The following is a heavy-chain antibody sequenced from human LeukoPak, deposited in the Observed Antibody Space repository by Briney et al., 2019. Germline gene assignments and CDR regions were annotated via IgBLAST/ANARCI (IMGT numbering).Heavy chain of an antibody. Sequence: GGSLRLSCAASGFTFSSYAMSWVRQAPGKGLEWVSAISGSGDNTFYADSVKGRFTKSRDNSKNMLYLQMNSLRAEDTAVYYCAKTVSGSHSYEGGDYWGQGTLVTVSS. CDR2: ISGSGDNT. CDR1: GFTFSSYA. J-gene: IGHJ4*02. D-gene: IGHD3-16*02. V-gene: IGHV3-23*01. CDR3: AKTVSGSHSYEGGDY.